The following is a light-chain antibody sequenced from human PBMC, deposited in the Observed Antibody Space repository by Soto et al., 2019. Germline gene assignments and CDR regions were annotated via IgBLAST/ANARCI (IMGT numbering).Light chain of an antibody. V-gene: IGLV3-25*02. Sequence: SYELTQPPSVSVSPGQTARITCSGDSLPKQYVSWYRQRPGQAPVLMIFRDTQRPSGIPERFSGSSSGTTVTLTISGIQATDEADYYCQSADISGPLHVLFGGGTKLTVL. CDR1: SLPKQY. CDR3: QSADISGPLHVL. CDR2: RDT. J-gene: IGLJ2*01.